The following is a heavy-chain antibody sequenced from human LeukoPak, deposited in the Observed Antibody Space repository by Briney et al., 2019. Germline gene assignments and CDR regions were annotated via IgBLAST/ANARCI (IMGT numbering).Heavy chain of an antibody. CDR2: ISAYNGNT. CDR3: ARSSQDILTGSYNSANNNWFDP. D-gene: IGHD3-9*01. Sequence: ASVKVSCKASGYTFTSYGISWVRQAPGQGLEWMGWISAYNGNTNYAQKLQGRVTMTTDTSTSTAYMELRSLRSDDTAVYYCARSSQDILTGSYNSANNNWFDPWGQGTLVTVSS. CDR1: GYTFTSYG. V-gene: IGHV1-18*04. J-gene: IGHJ5*02.